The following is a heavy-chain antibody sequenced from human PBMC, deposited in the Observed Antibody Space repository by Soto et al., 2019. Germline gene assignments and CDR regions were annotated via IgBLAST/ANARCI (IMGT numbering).Heavy chain of an antibody. CDR1: GFTFSRYS. V-gene: IGHV3-21*06. J-gene: IGHJ4*02. CDR2: ISSGGNTK. CDR3: ARVAY. Sequence: EVQLVESGGGLVKPGGSLRLSCVASGFTFSRYSINWFRQAPGKGLVWVSSISSGGNTKSYANSVKGRFTISRDNAKNSLYLEMNSLRPEDTAVYYCARVAYWGQGTLVTVSS.